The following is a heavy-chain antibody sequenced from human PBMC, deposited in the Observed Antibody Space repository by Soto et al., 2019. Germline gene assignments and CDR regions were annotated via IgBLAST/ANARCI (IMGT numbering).Heavy chain of an antibody. V-gene: IGHV1-3*01. CDR1: GYTFTSYA. CDR3: ARDPDYYDSSGYGDYYFDY. J-gene: IGHJ4*02. Sequence: ASVKGSCKASGYTFTSYAMHWVRQAPGQRLEWMGWINAGNGNTKYSQKFQGRVTITRDTSASTAYMELSSLRSEDTAVYYCARDPDYYDSSGYGDYYFDYWGQGPLVTVSS. CDR2: INAGNGNT. D-gene: IGHD3-22*01.